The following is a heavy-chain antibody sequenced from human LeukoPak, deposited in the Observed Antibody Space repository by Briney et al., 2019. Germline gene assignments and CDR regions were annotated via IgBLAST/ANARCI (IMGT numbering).Heavy chain of an antibody. CDR2: MNPNSGNT. V-gene: IGHV1-8*01. J-gene: IGHJ5*02. CDR3: ARNRYGDYGDWFDP. Sequence: GASVKVSCKASGYTFTSYDINWVRQATGQGLEWMGWMNPNSGNTGYAQKFQDRLTITRNPSISTAYMELSSLRSEDTAVYYCARNRYGDYGDWFDPWGQGTLVTVSS. CDR1: GYTFTSYD. D-gene: IGHD4-17*01.